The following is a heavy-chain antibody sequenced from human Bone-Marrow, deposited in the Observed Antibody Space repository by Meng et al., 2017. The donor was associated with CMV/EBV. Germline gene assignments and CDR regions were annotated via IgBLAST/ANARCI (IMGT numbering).Heavy chain of an antibody. Sequence: QLTLKGSGPTLLKPPHTLTLTFGFPGFPPTTGGVGVGWIRQPPGKALEWLALIYWDDDKRYSPFLKSRLTITKDTAINQVVLTMTNMDPVDTATYYCAHRRGEWLFFDDWGQGTLVTVSS. CDR3: AHRRGEWLFFDD. CDR2: IYWDDDK. V-gene: IGHV2-5*02. CDR1: GFPPTTGGVG. J-gene: IGHJ4*02. D-gene: IGHD3-3*01.